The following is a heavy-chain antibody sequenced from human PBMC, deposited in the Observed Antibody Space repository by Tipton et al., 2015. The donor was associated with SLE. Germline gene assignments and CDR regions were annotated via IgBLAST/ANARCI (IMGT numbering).Heavy chain of an antibody. CDR3: AREGIEMATIGN. CDR2: IYTSGST. CDR1: GGSISIGSYY. D-gene: IGHD5-24*01. Sequence: LRLSCTVSGGSISIGSYYWSWIRQPAGKGLEWIGRIYTSGSTHYNPSLKSRVTITVDTSTNQFSLKLSSVTAADTAVYYCAREGIEMATIGNWGQGTMVTVSS. V-gene: IGHV4-61*02. J-gene: IGHJ3*01.